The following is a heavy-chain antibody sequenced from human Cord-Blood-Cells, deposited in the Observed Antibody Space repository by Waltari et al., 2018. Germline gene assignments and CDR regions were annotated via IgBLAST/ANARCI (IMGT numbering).Heavy chain of an antibody. CDR3: AREYQPSYYMDV. J-gene: IGHJ6*03. Sequence: EVQLVESGGGLVQPGGSLRLSCAASGFTFSSHWMHWVRQAPGKGLVWVSRINSDGSSTSYADSVKGRFTISRDNAKNTLYLQMNSLRAEDTAVYYCAREYQPSYYMDVWGKGTTVTISS. CDR1: GFTFSSHW. V-gene: IGHV3-74*01. D-gene: IGHD2-2*01. CDR2: INSDGSST.